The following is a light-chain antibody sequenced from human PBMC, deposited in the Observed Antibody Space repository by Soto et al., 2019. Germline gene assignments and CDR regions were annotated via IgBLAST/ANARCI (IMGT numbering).Light chain of an antibody. CDR1: QAISNY. CDR3: QNLDSAAFT. CDR2: AAS. V-gene: IGKV1-27*01. Sequence: IQMTQSPPSLSASVGDRVTITCRASQAISNYLAWYQQRPGKVPRLLIYAASTLQSGVPSRFSGSGSGTDFTLTISSLLPEDAATYYCQNLDSAAFTFGPGTKVDIK. J-gene: IGKJ3*01.